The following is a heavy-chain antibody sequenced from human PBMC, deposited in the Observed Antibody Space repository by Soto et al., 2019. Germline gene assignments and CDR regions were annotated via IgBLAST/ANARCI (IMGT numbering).Heavy chain of an antibody. CDR2: ISYDGNNK. CDR3: ARVIVRTSYYDSSGYYFNY. Sequence: GGSLRLSCAASGFTFSSYAMSWVRRAPGKGLEWVAIISYDGNNKYYADSVKGRFTISRDNSKNTLYLQMNSLRAEDTAVYYCARVIVRTSYYDSSGYYFNYWGQGTLVTVPS. V-gene: IGHV3-30*14. D-gene: IGHD3-22*01. CDR1: GFTFSSYA. J-gene: IGHJ4*02.